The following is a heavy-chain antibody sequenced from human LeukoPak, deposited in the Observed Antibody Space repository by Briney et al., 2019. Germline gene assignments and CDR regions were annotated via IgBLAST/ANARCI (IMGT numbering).Heavy chain of an antibody. CDR1: GYTFTNYA. CDR3: ARGSDSSSDYYMDV. J-gene: IGHJ6*03. D-gene: IGHD6-6*01. Sequence: ASVKVSCKASGYTFTNYAMNWVRQAPGQGLEWMGWINTNTGNPTYAQGFTGRFVFSLDTSVSTAYLQISSLKAEDTAVYYCARGSDSSSDYYMDVWGRGTTVTVSS. CDR2: INTNTGNP. V-gene: IGHV7-4-1*02.